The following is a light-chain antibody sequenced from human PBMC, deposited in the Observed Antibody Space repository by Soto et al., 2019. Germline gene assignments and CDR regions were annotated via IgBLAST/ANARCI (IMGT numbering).Light chain of an antibody. CDR3: QQSYSTHWT. V-gene: IGKV1-39*01. CDR1: QGISIY. CDR2: GAS. J-gene: IGKJ1*01. Sequence: DIQMTQSPSSLSASVGDRVAITCRASQGISIYLNWYQQKPGKAPKLLIYGASSLQSGVPSRFSGSGSGTDFTLTIISLQPEDFATYYCQQSYSTHWTFGQGTKLEIK.